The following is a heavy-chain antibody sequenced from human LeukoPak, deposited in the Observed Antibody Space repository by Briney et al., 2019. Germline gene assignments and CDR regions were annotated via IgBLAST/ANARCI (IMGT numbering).Heavy chain of an antibody. CDR1: GGTFSSYA. D-gene: IGHD3-9*01. CDR3: AKASPSGHYDILTGYGGVFDY. J-gene: IGHJ4*02. CDR2: IIPILGIA. Sequence: SVKVSCKASGGTFSSYAISWVRQAPGQGLEWMGRIIPILGIANYAQKFQGRVTITADKSTSTAYMELSRLRSEDTAVYYCAKASPSGHYDILTGYGGVFDYWGQGTLVTVSS. V-gene: IGHV1-69*04.